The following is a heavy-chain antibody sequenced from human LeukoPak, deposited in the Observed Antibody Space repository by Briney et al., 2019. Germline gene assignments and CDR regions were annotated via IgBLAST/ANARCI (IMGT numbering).Heavy chain of an antibody. V-gene: IGHV4-34*01. CDR1: GFTFSSYS. D-gene: IGHD1-1*01. CDR3: ARFPSERDY. CDR2: INHSGST. Sequence: PGGSLRLSCAASGFTFSSYSMNWVRQAPGKGLEWIGEINHSGSTNYNPSLKSRVTISVDTSKNQFSLKLSSVTAADTAVYYCARFPSERDYWGQGTLVTVSS. J-gene: IGHJ4*02.